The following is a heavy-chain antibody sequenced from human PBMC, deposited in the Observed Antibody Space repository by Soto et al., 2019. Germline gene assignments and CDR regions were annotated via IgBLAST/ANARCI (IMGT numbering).Heavy chain of an antibody. CDR3: ARDGYPEYYDSIGNWLDP. CDR1: GYTFTSYY. J-gene: IGHJ5*02. V-gene: IGHV1-46*01. CDR2: INPSGGST. Sequence: ASVKVSCKASGYTFTSYYMHWVRQAPGQGLEWMGIINPSGGSTSYAQKFQGRVTMTRDTSTSTVYMELSSLRSEDTAVYYCARDGYPEYYDSIGNWLDPWGQGTLVTVSS. D-gene: IGHD3-22*01.